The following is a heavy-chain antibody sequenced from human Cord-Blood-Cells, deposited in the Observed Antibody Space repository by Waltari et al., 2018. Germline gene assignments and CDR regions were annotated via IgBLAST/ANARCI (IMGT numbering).Heavy chain of an antibody. CDR1: GDTFAGYY. D-gene: IGHD3-22*01. V-gene: IGHV1-2*02. J-gene: IGHJ3*02. Sequence: QGQLVQSGAEVKKPGDSVKVSCKASGDTFAGYYRHRVRQAPGQGLEWMGWINPNSGGTNYAQKFQGRVTMTRDTSISTAYMELGRLRSDDTAVYYCASYDSSDAFDICGQGTMVTVSS. CDR2: INPNSGGT. CDR3: ASYDSSDAFDI.